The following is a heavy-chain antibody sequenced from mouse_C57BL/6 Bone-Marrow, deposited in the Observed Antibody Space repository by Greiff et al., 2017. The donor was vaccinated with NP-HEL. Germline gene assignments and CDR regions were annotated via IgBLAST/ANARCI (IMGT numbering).Heavy chain of an antibody. CDR2: IYPRSGNT. J-gene: IGHJ3*01. CDR1: GYTFTSYG. V-gene: IGHV1-81*01. Sequence: VQLKESGAELARPGASVKLSCKASGYTFTSYGISWVKQRTGQGLEWIGEIYPRSGNTYYNEKFKGKATLTADKSSSTAYMELRSLTSEDSAVYFCATGKFAYWGQGTLVTVSA. CDR3: ATGKFAY.